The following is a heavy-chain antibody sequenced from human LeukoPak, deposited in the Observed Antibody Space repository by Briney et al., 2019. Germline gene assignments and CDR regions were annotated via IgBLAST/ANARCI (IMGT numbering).Heavy chain of an antibody. CDR2: IYSGGST. CDR3: AKDRLPVKRDTDF. J-gene: IGHJ4*02. V-gene: IGHV3-53*01. CDR1: GFTVSSNH. Sequence: PGGSLRLSCAASGFTVSSNHMSWVRQAPGKGLEWVSVIYSGGSTYYADPVKGRFTISRDNSENTNTLYLQMNSLRAEDTAVYYCAKDRLPVKRDTDFWGQGTLVTVSS. D-gene: IGHD2-21*02.